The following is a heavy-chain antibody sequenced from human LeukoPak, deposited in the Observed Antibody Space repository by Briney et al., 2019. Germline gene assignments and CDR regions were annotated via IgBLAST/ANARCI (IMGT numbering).Heavy chain of an antibody. CDR3: VRVSPLTFYYYMDV. CDR2: ISSASGSI. D-gene: IGHD2/OR15-2a*01. Sequence: PGGSLRLSCAASGFTFSSYSMNWVRQAPGKGLEWVSYISSASGSIYYADSVKGRFTISRDNAKNSLYLQMNSLRVEDTAVYYCVRVSPLTFYYYMDVWGKGTTVTVSS. J-gene: IGHJ6*03. CDR1: GFTFSSYS. V-gene: IGHV3-21*05.